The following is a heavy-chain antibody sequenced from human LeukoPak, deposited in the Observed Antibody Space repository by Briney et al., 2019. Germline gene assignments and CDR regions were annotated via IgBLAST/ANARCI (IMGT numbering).Heavy chain of an antibody. V-gene: IGHV1-46*01. D-gene: IGHD3-10*01. CDR2: INPSDGVI. J-gene: IGHJ4*02. Sequence: ASVKVSCKASGYTFTRYYMHWVRQAPGQGLEWMGIINPSDGVIDYAQKFQDRVTMTRDTSTSTVYMELSSLRSEDTAVYYCARRGSGSYVLDYWGQGTLVTVSS. CDR3: ARRGSGSYVLDY. CDR1: GYTFTRYY.